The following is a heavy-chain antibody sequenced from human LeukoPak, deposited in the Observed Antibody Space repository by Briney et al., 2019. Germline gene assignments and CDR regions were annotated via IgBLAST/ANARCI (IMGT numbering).Heavy chain of an antibody. D-gene: IGHD3-10*01. J-gene: IGHJ4*02. CDR2: IRYDGSNK. CDR1: GFTFSSYG. CDR3: AKVGYYGSGSYYTSGVDY. Sequence: GGSLRLSCAASGFTFSSYGMHWVRHAPGKGLEVVAFIRYDGSNKYYADSVKGRFTISRDNSKNTLYLQMNSLRAEDTAVYYCAKVGYYGSGSYYTSGVDYWGQGTLVTVSS. V-gene: IGHV3-30*02.